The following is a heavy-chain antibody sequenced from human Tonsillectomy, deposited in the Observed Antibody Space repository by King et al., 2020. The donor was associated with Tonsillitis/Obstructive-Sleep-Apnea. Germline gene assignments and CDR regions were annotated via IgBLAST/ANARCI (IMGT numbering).Heavy chain of an antibody. Sequence: VQLVESGAEVKKPGESLKISCKGSGYSFNTYWIGWVRQLPGQGLDWMGVIHPDTSHAKYSTSFQGHVTISADVSISTAYLQWSSLKASDTAIYYCARLSITTKMNDNWLDSWGQGTLVTVSS. J-gene: IGHJ5*01. D-gene: IGHD2/OR15-2a*01. V-gene: IGHV5-51*01. CDR2: IHPDTSHA. CDR1: GYSFNTYW. CDR3: ARLSITTKMNDNWLDS.